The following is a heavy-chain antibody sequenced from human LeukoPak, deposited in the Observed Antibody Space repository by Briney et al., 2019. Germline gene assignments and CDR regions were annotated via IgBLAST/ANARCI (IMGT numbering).Heavy chain of an antibody. V-gene: IGHV4-59*01. CDR1: GGSISTYY. D-gene: IGHD5-12*01. CDR2: IYHSGST. Sequence: KPSETLSLTCTLSGGSISTYYWSWIRQPPGKGLEGIGYIYHSGSTNYNPSLKSRVTISVDTSKNQFSLKLSSVTAADTAVYYCARGGGYASPIGYWGQGALVTVSS. CDR3: ARGGGYASPIGY. J-gene: IGHJ4*02.